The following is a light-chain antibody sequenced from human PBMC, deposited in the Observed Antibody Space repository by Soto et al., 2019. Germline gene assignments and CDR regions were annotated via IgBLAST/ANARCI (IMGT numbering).Light chain of an antibody. CDR1: SSDVGSRNL. V-gene: IGLV2-11*01. CDR3: CSYAGSYPYVV. CDR2: DVS. Sequence: QSALTQPASVSGSPGQSITISCTGTSSDVGSRNLVSWYQQYPGKAPKLMIYDVSKRPSGVPDRFSGSKSGNTASLTISGLQAEDEADYYCCSYAGSYPYVVFGGGTKVTVL. J-gene: IGLJ2*01.